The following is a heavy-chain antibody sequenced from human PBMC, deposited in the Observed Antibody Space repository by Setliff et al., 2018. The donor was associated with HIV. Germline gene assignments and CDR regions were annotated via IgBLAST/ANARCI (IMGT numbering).Heavy chain of an antibody. CDR3: ARDLTKYIVVVVAAINGMDV. D-gene: IGHD2-15*01. V-gene: IGHV1-2*02. CDR1: GYTFTGYY. Sequence: GASVKVSCKASGYTFTGYYMHGVRQAPGQGLELMGWINPNSGGTNYAQKFQGRVTMTRDTSISTAYRELSRLRSDDTAVYYCARDLTKYIVVVVAAINGMDVWGQGTTVTVSS. J-gene: IGHJ6*02. CDR2: INPNSGGT.